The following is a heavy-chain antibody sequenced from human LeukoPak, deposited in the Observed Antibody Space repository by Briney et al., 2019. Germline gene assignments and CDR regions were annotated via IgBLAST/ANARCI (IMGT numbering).Heavy chain of an antibody. CDR2: IYSGGTT. CDR3: ASQSTPVLPFDI. V-gene: IGHV3-66*04. J-gene: IGHJ3*02. Sequence: GGSLRLSCAASGFTLSSNYISWVRQVPGKGLEWVSVIYSGGTTYYADSVKGRFTISRDNSNNTLYLQMNSLRAEDTAVYYCASQSTPVLPFDIWGQGTMVTVSS. CDR1: GFTLSSNY.